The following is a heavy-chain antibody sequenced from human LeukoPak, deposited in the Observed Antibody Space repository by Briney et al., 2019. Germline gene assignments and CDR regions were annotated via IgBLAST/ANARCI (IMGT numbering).Heavy chain of an antibody. J-gene: IGHJ4*02. Sequence: SLRLSCAASGFTISTYGMHWVRQAPGKGLEWVAVISSDGRNKDYADSVKGRFTISRNNSNNSLYLQMNSLRDEDTGVYYCARDPLDSGGYYYGGSFDYWGQGTLVIVSS. V-gene: IGHV3-30*03. CDR2: ISSDGRNK. CDR1: GFTISTYG. CDR3: ARDPLDSGGYYYGGSFDY. D-gene: IGHD3-22*01.